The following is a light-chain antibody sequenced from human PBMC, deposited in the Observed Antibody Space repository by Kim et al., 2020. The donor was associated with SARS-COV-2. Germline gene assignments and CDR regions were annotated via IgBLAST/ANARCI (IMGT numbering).Light chain of an antibody. CDR3: QQYYNWPRT. V-gene: IGKV3D-15*01. Sequence: ERVLTQSPATLSVSPEERVTLSCRASQYISSNLAWYQHKPGQAPGLLIHGASTRATGIPARFSGSGSGTDFTLTISSLQSEDFAVYYCQQYYNWPRTFGQGTKVDIK. CDR1: QYISSN. J-gene: IGKJ1*01. CDR2: GAS.